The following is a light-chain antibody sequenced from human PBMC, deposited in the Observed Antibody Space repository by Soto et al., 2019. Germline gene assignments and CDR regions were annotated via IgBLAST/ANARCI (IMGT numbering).Light chain of an antibody. Sequence: VMTQSPATLSVSPVERATLSCRASQSVSSYLAWYQQKPGQAPRLLIYGASTRATDIPARFSGSGSGTDFTLTISRLEPEDFAVYYCQQYDSSPRTFGQGTKVDIK. CDR1: QSVSSY. V-gene: IGKV3-15*01. CDR3: QQYDSSPRT. CDR2: GAS. J-gene: IGKJ1*01.